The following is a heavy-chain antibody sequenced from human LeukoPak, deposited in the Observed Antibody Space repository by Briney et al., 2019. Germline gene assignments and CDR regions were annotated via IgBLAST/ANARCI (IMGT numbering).Heavy chain of an antibody. D-gene: IGHD1-1*01. V-gene: IGHV3-23*01. CDR2: ISGSGGST. Sequence: PGGSLRLSCAASGFTFSSYGMSWVRQAPGKGLEWVSAISGSGGSTYYADSVKGRFTISRDNSRNTLYLQMNSLRAEDTAVYYCAKDRERWGWNDGGYYFDYWGQGTLVTVSS. J-gene: IGHJ4*02. CDR1: GFTFSSYG. CDR3: AKDRERWGWNDGGYYFDY.